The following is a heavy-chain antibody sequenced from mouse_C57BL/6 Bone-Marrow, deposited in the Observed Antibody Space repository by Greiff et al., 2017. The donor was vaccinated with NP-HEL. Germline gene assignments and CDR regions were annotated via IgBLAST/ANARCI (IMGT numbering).Heavy chain of an antibody. CDR2: ISSGSSTI. Sequence: DVQLVESGEGLVKPGGSLKLSCAASGFTFSSYAMSWVRQTPEKRLEWVAYISSGSSTIYYADTVKGRFTISRDNAKNTLFLQMTSLRSEDTAMYYCARPPDYYGSSIFDYWGQGTTLTVSS. CDR3: ARPPDYYGSSIFDY. J-gene: IGHJ2*01. V-gene: IGHV5-17*01. CDR1: GFTFSSYA. D-gene: IGHD1-1*01.